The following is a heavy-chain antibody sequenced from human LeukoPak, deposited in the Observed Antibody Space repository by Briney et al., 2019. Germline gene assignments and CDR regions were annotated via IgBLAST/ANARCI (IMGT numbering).Heavy chain of an antibody. CDR1: GYTFTSYD. CDR2: INPNSGGT. Sequence: ASVKVSCKASGYTFTSYDINWVRQATGQGLEWMGWINPNSGGTNYAQKFQGWVTMTRDTSISTAYMELSRLRSDDTAVYYCARDGGANFDYWGQGTLVTVSS. D-gene: IGHD1-26*01. V-gene: IGHV1-2*04. CDR3: ARDGGANFDY. J-gene: IGHJ4*02.